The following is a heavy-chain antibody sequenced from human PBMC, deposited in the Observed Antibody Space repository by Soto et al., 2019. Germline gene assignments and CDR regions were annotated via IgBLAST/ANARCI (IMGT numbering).Heavy chain of an antibody. V-gene: IGHV3-23*01. J-gene: IGHJ4*02. CDR2: ISGSGDKT. CDR1: GFTFSSYA. Sequence: GGALRLSCAGSGFTFSSYAMSWVRQAPERGLEWGSVISGSGDKTFYADSVKGRFSISRDNSRNTLYLQMNNLRAEDTAVYYCARPPQLDYWGQGTLVTVSS. CDR3: ARPPQLDY.